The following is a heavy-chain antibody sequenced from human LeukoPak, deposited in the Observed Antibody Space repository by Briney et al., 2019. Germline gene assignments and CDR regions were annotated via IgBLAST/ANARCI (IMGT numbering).Heavy chain of an antibody. D-gene: IGHD1-26*01. Sequence: GESLQISCKGSGYSFTSYWIGWVRQLPGKGLEWMGIIYPGDSDTRYSPSFQGQVTISADKSISTAYLQWSSLKASDTAMYYCARRRDLYSGSYYPFDYWGQGTLVTVSS. CDR1: GYSFTSYW. V-gene: IGHV5-51*01. CDR2: IYPGDSDT. CDR3: ARRRDLYSGSYYPFDY. J-gene: IGHJ4*02.